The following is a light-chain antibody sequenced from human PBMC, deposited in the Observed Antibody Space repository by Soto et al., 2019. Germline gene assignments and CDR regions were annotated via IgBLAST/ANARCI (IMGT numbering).Light chain of an antibody. CDR1: SSNIGSNT. CDR2: SNN. CDR3: AAWDDSLNGRV. J-gene: IGLJ3*02. Sequence: QSVLTQPPSASGTPGQRVTISGSGSSSNIGSNTVNWYQQLPGTAPKLLIYSNNQRPSAVPDRFSGSKSGTSASLAISGLQSEDEDDYYCAAWDDSLNGRVFGGGTKVTVL. V-gene: IGLV1-44*01.